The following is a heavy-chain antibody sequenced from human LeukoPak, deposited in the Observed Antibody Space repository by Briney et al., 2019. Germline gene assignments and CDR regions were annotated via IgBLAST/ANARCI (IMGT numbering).Heavy chain of an antibody. CDR2: IYYSGST. CDR1: GGSINSGGYY. V-gene: IGHV4-61*08. J-gene: IGHJ3*02. Sequence: SETLSLTCTVSGGSINSGGYYWSWIRQPPGKGLEWIGHIYYSGSTNYNPSLKSRVTISVDTSKNQFSLKLSSVTAADTAVYYCARSRLRIAAAVSDAFDIWGQGTMVTVSS. D-gene: IGHD6-13*01. CDR3: ARSRLRIAAAVSDAFDI.